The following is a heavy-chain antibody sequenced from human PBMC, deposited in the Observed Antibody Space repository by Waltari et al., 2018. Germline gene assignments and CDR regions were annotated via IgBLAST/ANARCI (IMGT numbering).Heavy chain of an antibody. V-gene: IGHV3-74*01. J-gene: IGHJ3*02. Sequence: DVQLVESGGGLVQPGGSLRLSCAASGLTFSMYWVHWVRQAPGKGLVWVSRINTDGSKTFYADSVKGRFTISRDNSKNTLYLQMNSLRAEDTAVYYCAKDWSPGTTHDAFDIWGQGTMVTVSS. CDR1: GLTFSMYW. D-gene: IGHD1-7*01. CDR2: INTDGSKT. CDR3: AKDWSPGTTHDAFDI.